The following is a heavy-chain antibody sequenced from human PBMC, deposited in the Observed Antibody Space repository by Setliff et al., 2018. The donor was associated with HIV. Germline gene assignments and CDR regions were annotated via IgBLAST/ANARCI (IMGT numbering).Heavy chain of an antibody. CDR1: GFAFSGHQ. CDR2: IKSKTDGETE. D-gene: IGHD1-26*01. J-gene: IGHJ4*02. CDR3: ARDRLSGSYSDL. Sequence: PGGSLRLSCAASGFAFSGHQMSWVRQAPGKGLEWVGRIKSKTDGETEDYAAPVKGRFTISRDDSRSTLYLQMNSLITEDTALYYCARDRLSGSYSDLWGQGTLVTVSS. V-gene: IGHV3-15*01.